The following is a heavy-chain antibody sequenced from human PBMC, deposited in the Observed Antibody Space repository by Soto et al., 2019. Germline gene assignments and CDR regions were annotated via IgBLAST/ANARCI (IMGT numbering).Heavy chain of an antibody. CDR1: GYTFTSYG. V-gene: IGHV1-18*01. D-gene: IGHD3-9*01. CDR3: ARDDSNYDILTGYMPVPTDDAFDI. J-gene: IGHJ3*02. CDR2: ISAYNGNT. Sequence: QVQLVQSGAEVKKPGASVKVSCKASGYTFTSYGISWVRQAPGQGLEWMGWISAYNGNTNYAQKLQGRVTMTTDTSTRTAYMELRSLRSDDTAVYYCARDDSNYDILTGYMPVPTDDAFDIWGQGTMVTVSS.